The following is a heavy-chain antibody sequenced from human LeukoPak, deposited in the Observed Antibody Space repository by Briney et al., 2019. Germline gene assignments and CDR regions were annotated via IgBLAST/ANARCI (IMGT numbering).Heavy chain of an antibody. V-gene: IGHV3-53*01. Sequence: GGSLRLSCAASGFTVSSNYMSWVRQAPGKGLEWVSVIYSGGSTYYADSVKGRFTISRDNSKNTPYLQMNSLRAEDTAVYYCARGRDTAMVYYYYYMDVWGKGTTVTVSS. CDR2: IYSGGST. CDR3: ARGRDTAMVYYYYYMDV. D-gene: IGHD5-18*01. CDR1: GFTVSSNY. J-gene: IGHJ6*03.